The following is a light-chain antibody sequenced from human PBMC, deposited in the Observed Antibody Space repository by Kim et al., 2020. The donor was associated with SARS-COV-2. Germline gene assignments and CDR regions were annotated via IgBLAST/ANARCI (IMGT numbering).Light chain of an antibody. CDR2: DDN. CDR3: GTWDGSINGGV. V-gene: IGLV1-51*01. J-gene: IGLJ3*02. CDR1: SSNVRNNY. Sequence: QFVLRQPPSVSAAPGQKVTISCSGNSSNVRNNYVSWFQQLPGTAPKLVIFDDNKRPSGIPDRFSGSKSGTSATLGITGLQTGDEAVYYCGTWDGSINGGVFGGGTKLTVL.